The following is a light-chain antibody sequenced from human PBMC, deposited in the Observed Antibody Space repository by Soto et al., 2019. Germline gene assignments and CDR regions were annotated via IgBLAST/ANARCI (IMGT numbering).Light chain of an antibody. CDR2: EVS. J-gene: IGKJ4*01. Sequence: DIGRTRPQFLLSFTLARPPPFSSKPGQGLLLSVGNPYFYWYLQKPGQPPQLLIYEVSNRFSGVPDRFSGSGSGTDFTLKISRVEAEDVGIYYCMQSMQLPITFGGGTKVEIK. CDR1: QGLLLSVGNPY. V-gene: IGKV2D-29*01. CDR3: MQSMQLPIT.